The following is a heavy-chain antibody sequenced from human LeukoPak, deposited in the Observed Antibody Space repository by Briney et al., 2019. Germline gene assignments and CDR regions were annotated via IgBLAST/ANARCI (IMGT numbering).Heavy chain of an antibody. D-gene: IGHD1-14*01. Sequence: GGSLRLSCTASAFTFSSYWMPWVRQPPGKGLVWVSRINSDGSSTSYADAVKGRFTISRDHAKNTLYLRMNRLKAEDTAVYYPARAVLTGTTIPSFDYCGQGTLVTVSS. CDR3: ARAVLTGTTIPSFDY. CDR1: AFTFSSYW. J-gene: IGHJ4*02. CDR2: INSDGSST. V-gene: IGHV3-74*01.